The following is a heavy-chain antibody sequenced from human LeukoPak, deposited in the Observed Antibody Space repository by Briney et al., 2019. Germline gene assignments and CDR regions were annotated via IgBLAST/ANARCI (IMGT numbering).Heavy chain of an antibody. D-gene: IGHD5-12*01. Sequence: PSETLSLTCTVSGASISSSTFYWAWIRQSPGKGLEWIGNIYSRGSTSYNASLKSRLTLSLDTSKNQFSLRLSSMTAADTALYYCARQVATKGEWAFDIWGQGTMVTVYS. V-gene: IGHV4-39*07. CDR3: ARQVATKGEWAFDI. CDR2: IYSRGST. CDR1: GASISSSTFY. J-gene: IGHJ3*02.